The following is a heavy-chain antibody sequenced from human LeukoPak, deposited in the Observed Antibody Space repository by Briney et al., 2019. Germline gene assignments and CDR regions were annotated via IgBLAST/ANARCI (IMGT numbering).Heavy chain of an antibody. V-gene: IGHV1-69*13. J-gene: IGHJ4*02. Sequence: SVKVSCKTSGGTLSNYILSWVRQAPGQGLEWMGGIIPVFDTANYAQKFQDRVTITADESTNTVYMELSNLRSEDTAVYYCARHLYHDDFWSGYIDYWGQGSLLTISS. CDR1: GGTLSNYI. CDR2: IIPVFDTA. CDR3: ARHLYHDDFWSGYIDY. D-gene: IGHD3-3*01.